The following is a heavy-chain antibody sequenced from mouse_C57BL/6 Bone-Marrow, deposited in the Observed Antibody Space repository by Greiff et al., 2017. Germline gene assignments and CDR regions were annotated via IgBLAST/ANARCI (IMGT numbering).Heavy chain of an antibody. Sequence: QVQLQQSGAELVQPGASVKMSCKASGFTFTSYCITWVKQRPGQGLEWIGDIYPGSGSTNYNEKFKSKATLTVDTTSSTAYIQLSGLSSDESAVYYCARGEPYFDYWGQGTTLTVSS. V-gene: IGHV1-55*01. CDR1: GFTFTSYC. CDR3: ARGEPYFDY. J-gene: IGHJ2*01. CDR2: IYPGSGST.